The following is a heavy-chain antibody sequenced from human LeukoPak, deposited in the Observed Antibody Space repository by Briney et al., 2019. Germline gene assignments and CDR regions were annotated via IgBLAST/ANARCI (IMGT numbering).Heavy chain of an antibody. CDR2: INPNSGGT. D-gene: IGHD3-9*01. J-gene: IGHJ4*02. CDR3: ARPYYDILTGYYEYYFDY. CDR1: GYTFTGYY. V-gene: IGHV1-2*02. Sequence: ASVKVSCKAFGYTFTGYYMHWVRQAPGRGLEWMGWINPNSGGTNYAQKFQGRVTMTRDTSISTAYMELSRLRSDDTAVYYCARPYYDILTGYYEYYFDYWGQGTLVTVSS.